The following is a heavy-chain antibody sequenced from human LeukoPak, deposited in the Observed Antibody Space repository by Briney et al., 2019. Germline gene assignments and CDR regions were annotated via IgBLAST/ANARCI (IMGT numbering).Heavy chain of an antibody. CDR3: ARDQGYCSGGSCHYFDY. CDR1: GGSISSSSYY. Sequence: KPSETLSLTCTVSGGSISSSSYYWGWIRQPPGKGLEWIGSIYYSGSTYYNPSLKSRVTISVDTSKNQFSLTLSSVTAADTAVYYCARDQGYCSGGSCHYFDYWGQGTLVTVSS. V-gene: IGHV4-39*07. CDR2: IYYSGST. J-gene: IGHJ4*02. D-gene: IGHD2-15*01.